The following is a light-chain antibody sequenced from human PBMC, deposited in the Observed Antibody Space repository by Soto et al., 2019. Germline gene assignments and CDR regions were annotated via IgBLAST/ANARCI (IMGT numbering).Light chain of an antibody. V-gene: IGLV4-60*02. J-gene: IGLJ3*02. CDR3: ETWDSNPWV. CDR1: SGHRSYI. CDR2: VEGSGSF. Sequence: QPVLTQSSSVSASLGSSVKLTCTLSSGHRSYIIAWHQQQPGKAPRYLMKVEGSGSFNKGSGVPDRFSGYRSGADRYLTISNLQFEDEADYYCETWDSNPWVFGGGTKLTVL.